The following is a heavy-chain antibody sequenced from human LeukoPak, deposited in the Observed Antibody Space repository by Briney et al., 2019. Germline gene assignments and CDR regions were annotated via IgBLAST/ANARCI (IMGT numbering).Heavy chain of an antibody. J-gene: IGHJ5*02. V-gene: IGHV4-39*01. CDR1: RGSIGSSRYY. Sequence: RSDTLSVTCTVSRGSIGSSRYYGGWIRQPPGKELEWIGSIYYSGSTYYNPSLKSRVTISVDTSKNQFSLKLSSVTAADTAVYYCGRDSYGHNWFDPWGQGTLVTVSS. CDR2: IYYSGST. D-gene: IGHD5-18*01. CDR3: GRDSYGHNWFDP.